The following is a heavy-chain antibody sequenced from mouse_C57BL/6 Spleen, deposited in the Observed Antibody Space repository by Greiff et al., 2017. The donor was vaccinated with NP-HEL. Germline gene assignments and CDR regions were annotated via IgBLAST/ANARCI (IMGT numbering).Heavy chain of an antibody. J-gene: IGHJ4*01. V-gene: IGHV1-19*01. CDR1: GYTFTDYY. D-gene: IGHD3-3*01. CDR3: ARGTRSPDY. Sequence: DVKLQESGPVLVKPGASVNMSCKASGYTFTDYYMNWVKQSHGKSLEWIGVINPYNGGTSYNQKFKGKATLTVDKSSSTAYMELNSLTSEDSAVYYRARGTRSPDYWGQGTSVTVSS. CDR2: INPYNGGT.